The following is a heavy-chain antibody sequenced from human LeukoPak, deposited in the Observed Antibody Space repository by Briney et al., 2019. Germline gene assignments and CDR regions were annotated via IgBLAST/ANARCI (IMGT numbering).Heavy chain of an antibody. CDR3: ARDLYSYGYYYYGMDV. V-gene: IGHV3-7*01. Sequence: GGSLRLSCAASGFTFSSYWMSWVRQAPGKGLEWVANIKQDGSEKYYVDSVKGRFTISRDNAKNSLYLQMNSLRAEDTAVYYCARDLYSYGYYYYGMDVWGQGTTVTVSS. CDR2: IKQDGSEK. D-gene: IGHD5-18*01. CDR1: GFTFSSYW. J-gene: IGHJ6*02.